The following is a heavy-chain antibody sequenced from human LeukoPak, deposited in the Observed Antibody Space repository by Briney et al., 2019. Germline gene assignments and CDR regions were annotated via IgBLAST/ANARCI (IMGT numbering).Heavy chain of an antibody. D-gene: IGHD3-3*01. J-gene: IGHJ6*02. Sequence: SETLSPTCTVSGGSISSYYWSWIRQPPGKGLEWIGYIYYSGSTNYNPSLKSRVTILADTSKNQFSLKLSSVTAADTAVYYCARVRITIFGVVIMYYGMDVWGQGTTVTVSS. CDR2: IYYSGST. V-gene: IGHV4-59*12. CDR3: ARVRITIFGVVIMYYGMDV. CDR1: GGSISSYY.